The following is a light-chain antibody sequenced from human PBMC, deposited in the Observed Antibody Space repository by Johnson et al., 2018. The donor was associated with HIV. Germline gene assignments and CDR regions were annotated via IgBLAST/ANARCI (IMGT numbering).Light chain of an antibody. CDR2: DNN. V-gene: IGLV1-51*01. J-gene: IGLJ1*01. CDR3: GTWDNSLNVYV. Sequence: VLTQPASVSAASGQKVNISCSGSSSNIGNYYVSWYQHLPGTAPKLLIYDNNKRPSGIPDRFSGSKSVTSATLGIAGLQTGDEADYFCGTWDNSLNVYVFGTATKVTVL. CDR1: SSNIGNYY.